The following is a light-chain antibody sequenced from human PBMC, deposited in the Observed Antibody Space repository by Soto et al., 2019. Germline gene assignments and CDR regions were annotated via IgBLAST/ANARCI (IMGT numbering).Light chain of an antibody. V-gene: IGLV2-14*01. CDR2: DVS. CDR1: SSDVGGYNY. CDR3: SSSTDTGTLV. J-gene: IGLJ3*02. Sequence: QSALTQPASVSGSPGRSITISCTGTSSDVGGYNYVSWYQQHPGKAPKLMIYDVSYRPSGVSNRFSGSKSDNTAFLTISGLQAVDEADYYCSSSTDTGTLVFGGGTKLTVL.